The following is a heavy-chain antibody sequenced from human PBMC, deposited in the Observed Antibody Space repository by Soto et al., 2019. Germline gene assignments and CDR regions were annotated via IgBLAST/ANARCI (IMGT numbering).Heavy chain of an antibody. V-gene: IGHV4-34*01. Sequence: PSETLSLTSAVYAGSFSGYYWSWIRKPPGEGLAWIGEINHSGSTNYNPSLKRRVTISVYTSKDQFFRKVSSVNDADTALYYCVRGGQRWLQFRPFDYWGQGTLVTVSS. CDR3: VRGGQRWLQFRPFDY. CDR1: AGSFSGYY. D-gene: IGHD5-12*01. CDR2: INHSGST. J-gene: IGHJ4*02.